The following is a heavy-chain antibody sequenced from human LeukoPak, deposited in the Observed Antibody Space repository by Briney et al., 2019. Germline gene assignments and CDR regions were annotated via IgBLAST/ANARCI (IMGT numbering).Heavy chain of an antibody. CDR3: ARGPSIAARYDAFDI. CDR1: GFTFRSYS. V-gene: IGHV3-30-3*01. Sequence: GGSLRLSCAASGFTFRSYSMHWVRQAPGKGLEWVAVISYDGSNKYYADSVKGRFTISRDNAKNSLYLQVISLRAEDTAVYYCARGPSIAARYDAFDIWGQGTMVTVSS. D-gene: IGHD6-6*01. J-gene: IGHJ3*02. CDR2: ISYDGSNK.